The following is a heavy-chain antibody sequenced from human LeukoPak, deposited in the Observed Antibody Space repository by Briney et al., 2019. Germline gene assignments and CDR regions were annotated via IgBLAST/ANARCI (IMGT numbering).Heavy chain of an antibody. CDR1: GGSLSSSSYY. CDR3: ARDPIGGVVTRYNWFDP. V-gene: IGHV4-39*07. D-gene: IGHD3-3*01. Sequence: SETLSLTCTVSGGSLSSSSYYWGWIRQPPGKGLEWIGSIYYSGSTYYNPSLKSRVTISVDTSKNQFSLKLSSVTAADTAVYYCARDPIGGVVTRYNWFDPWGQGTLVTVSS. CDR2: IYYSGST. J-gene: IGHJ5*02.